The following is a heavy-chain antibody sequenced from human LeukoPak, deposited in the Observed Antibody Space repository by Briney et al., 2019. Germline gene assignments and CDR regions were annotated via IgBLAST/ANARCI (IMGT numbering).Heavy chain of an antibody. CDR2: ISSSGSTI. J-gene: IGHJ4*02. Sequence: PGGSLRLSCAASGFTFSDYYMSWIRQAPGRGLEWVSYISSSGSTIYYADSVKGRFTISRDNAKNSLYLQMNSLRAEDTAVYYCARDGLYYYDSSSIDYWGQGTLVTVSS. CDR3: ARDGLYYYDSSSIDY. D-gene: IGHD3-22*01. CDR1: GFTFSDYY. V-gene: IGHV3-11*04.